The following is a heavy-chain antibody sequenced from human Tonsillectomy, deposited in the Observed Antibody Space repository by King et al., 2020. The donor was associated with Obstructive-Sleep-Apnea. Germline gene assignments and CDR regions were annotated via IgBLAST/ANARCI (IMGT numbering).Heavy chain of an antibody. Sequence: VQLVESGGGVVQPGRSLSLSCAASGFTFSTYAMDWVRQAPGKGLEWVAAISSDGSRKFYADSVMGRFTFSRDNSKNTLWLQMDSLRTYDTAVYYCASDGGSFGISGSAIEFGGQGSLGTVSA. CDR2: ISSDGSRK. D-gene: IGHD3-10*01. V-gene: IGHV3-30*04. CDR1: GFTFSTYA. J-gene: IGHJ4*02. CDR3: ASDGGSFGISGSAIEF.